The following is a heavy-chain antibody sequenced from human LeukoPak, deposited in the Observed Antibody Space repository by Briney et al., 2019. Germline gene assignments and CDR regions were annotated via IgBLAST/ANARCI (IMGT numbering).Heavy chain of an antibody. V-gene: IGHV3-23*01. J-gene: IGHJ4*02. D-gene: IGHD3-10*01. CDR2: ISGSGGST. CDR3: AKSGGLYGSGSPFDY. CDR1: GFTFSGYA. Sequence: GGSLRLSCAASGFTFSGYAMSWVRQALGKGLEWVSAISGSGGSTYYADSVKGRFTISRDNSKNTLYLQMNSLRAEDTAVYYCAKSGGLYGSGSPFDYWGQGTLVTVSS.